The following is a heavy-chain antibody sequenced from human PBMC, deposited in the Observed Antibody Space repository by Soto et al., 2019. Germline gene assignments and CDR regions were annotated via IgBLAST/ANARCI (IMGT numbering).Heavy chain of an antibody. CDR1: GFTFSSYG. D-gene: IGHD3-10*01. CDR3: AKDGVLRALSLFDY. V-gene: IGHV3-30*18. CDR2: ISYDGSNK. J-gene: IGHJ4*02. Sequence: PGGSLRLSCAASGFTFSSYGMHWVRQAPGKGLEWVAVISYDGSNKYYADSVKGRFTISRDNPKNTLYLQMNRLRAEDTAVYYCAKDGVLRALSLFDYWGQGTLVTVSS.